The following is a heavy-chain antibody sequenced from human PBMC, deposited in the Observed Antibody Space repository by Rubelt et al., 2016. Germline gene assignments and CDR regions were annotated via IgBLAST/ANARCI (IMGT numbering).Heavy chain of an antibody. V-gene: IGHV4-39*07. Sequence: LEWIGNIYYSGSTYYNPSLKSRVTISADTSNNQFSLKLGSVTAADTAVYYCARLQWELSTIDFWGQGTLVTVSS. J-gene: IGHJ4*02. CDR2: IYYSGST. CDR3: ARLQWELSTIDF. D-gene: IGHD1-26*01.